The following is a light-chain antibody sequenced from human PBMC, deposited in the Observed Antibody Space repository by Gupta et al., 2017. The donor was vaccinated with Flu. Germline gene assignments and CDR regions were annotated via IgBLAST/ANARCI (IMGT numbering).Light chain of an antibody. CDR3: QVWDRSSDHRV. J-gene: IGLJ3*02. CDR2: DDS. Sequence: SYVLTQPPSVSGAPGKTARITCGGDKIGSKSVYWYQQRPGQAPVLIVYDDSDRPSGIPERFSGSNSGNTATLTISWVEAGEEADYYCQVWDRSSDHRVFGGGTKLTVL. V-gene: IGLV3-21*03. CDR1: KIGSKS.